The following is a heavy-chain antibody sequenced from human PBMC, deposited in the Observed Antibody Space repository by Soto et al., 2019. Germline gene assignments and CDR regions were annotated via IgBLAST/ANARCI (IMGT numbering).Heavy chain of an antibody. Sequence: PGGSLRRSCAASGFTFSSYEMNWVRQAPGKGLEWVSYISSSGSTIYYADSVKGRFTISRDNAKNSLYLQMNSLRAEDTAVYYCARDKVVQLWLRYYYGMDVWGQGTTVTVSS. J-gene: IGHJ6*02. V-gene: IGHV3-48*03. D-gene: IGHD5-18*01. CDR1: GFTFSSYE. CDR2: ISSSGSTI. CDR3: ARDKVVQLWLRYYYGMDV.